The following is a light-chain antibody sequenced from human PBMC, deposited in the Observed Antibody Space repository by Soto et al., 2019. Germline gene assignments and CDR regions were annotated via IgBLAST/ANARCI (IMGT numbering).Light chain of an antibody. V-gene: IGKV3-11*01. CDR1: QSVSSY. Sequence: EIVLTQSPATLSLSPGERATLSCRASQSVSSYLAWYQQKPGQAPRLLIYDASNRATGIPARFSGSGSGTDFTLTISSLEPEDFAVYYCQQRSNWTWTFGQGNKVESK. CDR3: QQRSNWTWT. CDR2: DAS. J-gene: IGKJ1*01.